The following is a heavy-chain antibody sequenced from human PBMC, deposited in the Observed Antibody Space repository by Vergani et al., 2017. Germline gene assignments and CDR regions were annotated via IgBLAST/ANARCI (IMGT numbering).Heavy chain of an antibody. CDR2: ISYDGTQK. V-gene: IGHV3-30*03. CDR3: ATKSCGTPGCQIGYFRE. Sequence: QVHLVESGGGVVQPGRSLRLSCVVSGFTSSYYGMHWVRQAPGKGLEWVAVISYDGTQKYYADPVKGRFTISRDNSKGTLYLQMNSLRNEYTAVYYCATKSCGTPGCQIGYFREWGQGTLVTVSS. D-gene: IGHD1-1*01. J-gene: IGHJ1*01. CDR1: GFTSSYYG.